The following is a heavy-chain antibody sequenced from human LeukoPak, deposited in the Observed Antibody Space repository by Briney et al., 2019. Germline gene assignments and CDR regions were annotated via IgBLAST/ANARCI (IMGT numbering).Heavy chain of an antibody. V-gene: IGHV3-15*01. J-gene: IGHJ4*02. CDR3: TTDTYGDYYFDY. D-gene: IGHD4-17*01. CDR2: IKSKTDGGTT. Sequence: PGGSLRLSCAASGFTFSNAWMSWVRQAPGKGLEWVGRIKSKTDGGTTDYAAPVKGRFTISRDDSKNTLYLQMNSLKTEDTAVYYCTTDTYGDYYFDYWGQGTLVTVSP. CDR1: GFTFSNAW.